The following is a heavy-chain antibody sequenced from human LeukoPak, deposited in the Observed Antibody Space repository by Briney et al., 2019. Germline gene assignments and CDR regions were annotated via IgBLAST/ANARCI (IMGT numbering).Heavy chain of an antibody. CDR2: ISSSSSYI. J-gene: IGHJ4*02. D-gene: IGHD3-22*01. Sequence: GSLRLSCAASGFTFINYAMSWVRQAPGKGLEWVSSISSSSSYIYYADSVKGRFTISRDNAKNSLYLQMNSLRAEDTAVYYCARDTFEDYYDSSGYFSNWGQGTLVTVSS. V-gene: IGHV3-21*01. CDR3: ARDTFEDYYDSSGYFSN. CDR1: GFTFINYA.